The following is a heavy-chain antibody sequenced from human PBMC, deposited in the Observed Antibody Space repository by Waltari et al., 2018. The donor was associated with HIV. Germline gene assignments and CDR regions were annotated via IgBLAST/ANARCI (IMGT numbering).Heavy chain of an antibody. V-gene: IGHV4-59*01. CDR1: GGSISSYY. D-gene: IGHD3-22*01. CDR3: ARDYYDSSGSSYGMDV. J-gene: IGHJ6*02. CDR2: IYYSGGT. Sequence: QVQLQESGPGLVKPSETLSLTCTVSGGSISSYYWSWIRQPPGKGLEWIGYIYYSGGTNYNPSLKSRFTISVDTSKNQFSLKLSSVTAADTAVYYCARDYYDSSGSSYGMDVWGQGTTVTVSS.